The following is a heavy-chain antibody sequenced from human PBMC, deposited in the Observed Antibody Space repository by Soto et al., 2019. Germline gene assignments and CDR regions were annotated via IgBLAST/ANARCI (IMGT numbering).Heavy chain of an antibody. CDR3: ARRQVEMATIAWFDP. V-gene: IGHV4-30-2*06. D-gene: IGHD2-21*01. J-gene: IGHJ5*02. CDR2: ISQSGNS. Sequence: QLQLQESGSGLVKPSQTLTLTCAVSGDSISSRGYSWSWIRQSPGKGLEWIGYISQSGNSYYSPSLKSRVTISSDRSKNHFSLQLNSVTAADTAVYYCARRQVEMATIAWFDPWGPGILVTVSS. CDR1: GDSISSRGYS.